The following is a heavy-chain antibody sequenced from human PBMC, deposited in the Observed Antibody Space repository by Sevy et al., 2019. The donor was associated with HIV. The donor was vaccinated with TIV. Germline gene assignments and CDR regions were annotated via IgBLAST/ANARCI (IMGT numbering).Heavy chain of an antibody. CDR3: ASPLHYYDSPSAY. CDR2: ISSGSSYV. CDR1: GFTFSYYN. D-gene: IGHD3-22*01. V-gene: IGHV3-21*01. J-gene: IGHJ4*02. Sequence: GGSLRLSCAASGFTFSYYNMNWVRQAPGKGLEWVSSISSGSSYVYHADAVKGRFTISRDNAKNSLYLQMNSLRTEDTAVYYCASPLHYYDSPSAYWGQGTQVTVSS.